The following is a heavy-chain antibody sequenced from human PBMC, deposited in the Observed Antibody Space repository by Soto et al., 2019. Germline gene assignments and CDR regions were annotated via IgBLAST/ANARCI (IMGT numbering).Heavy chain of an antibody. CDR2: ISGTGYNT. Sequence: GGSVRRICAASGFPFTSKTMNWVRLAVGKGLEWVSAISGTGYNTYYADSVKGRFTISRDNTKNTLYLQMNSLRAEDTAVYYCAKAGFSSSWSPTYFDYWGQGTLVTVSS. J-gene: IGHJ4*02. V-gene: IGHV3-23*01. CDR1: GFPFTSKT. CDR3: AKAGFSSSWSPTYFDY. D-gene: IGHD6-13*01.